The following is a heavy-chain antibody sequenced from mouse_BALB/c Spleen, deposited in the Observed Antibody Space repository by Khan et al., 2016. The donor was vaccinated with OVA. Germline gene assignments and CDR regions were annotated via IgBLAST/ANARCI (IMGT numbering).Heavy chain of an antibody. Sequence: QVQLKQSGPGLVAPSQSLSITCTVSGFSLTSYGVHWVRQPPGKGLEWLGVIWAGGSTNYISALMSRLSISKDNSKRQVVLKMNSLQTEDTAMYYCARLEDIWGQGTTLTVSS. CDR3: ARLEDI. D-gene: IGHD1-3*01. V-gene: IGHV2-9*02. J-gene: IGHJ2*01. CDR1: GFSLTSYG. CDR2: IWAGGST.